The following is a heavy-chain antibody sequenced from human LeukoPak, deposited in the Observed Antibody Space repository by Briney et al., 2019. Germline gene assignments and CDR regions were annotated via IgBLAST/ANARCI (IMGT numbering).Heavy chain of an antibody. D-gene: IGHD2-15*01. CDR2: INHSGST. Sequence: TSETLSLTCAVYGGSFSDYYWSWIRQPPGKGLEWIGEINHSGSTNYNPSLKSRVTISVDTSKNQLSLKLSSVTAADTAVYYCARGPPGYCTGGSCYSYYYYYYMDVWAKGTTVTVAS. V-gene: IGHV4-34*01. CDR3: ARGPPGYCTGGSCYSYYYYYYMDV. J-gene: IGHJ6*03. CDR1: GGSFSDYY.